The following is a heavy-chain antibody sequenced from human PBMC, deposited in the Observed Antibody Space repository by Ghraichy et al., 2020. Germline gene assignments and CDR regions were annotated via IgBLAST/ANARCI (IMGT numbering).Heavy chain of an antibody. CDR1: GGSFSGYY. CDR2: INHSGST. V-gene: IGHV4-34*01. Sequence: SETLSLTCAVYGGSFSGYYWSWIRQPPGKGLEWIGEINHSGSTNYNPSLKSRVTISVDTSKNQFSLKLSSVTAADTAVYYCARGRNRPDNVDIVATITLYWYFDLWGRGTLVTVSS. J-gene: IGHJ2*01. D-gene: IGHD5-12*01. CDR3: ARGRNRPDNVDIVATITLYWYFDL.